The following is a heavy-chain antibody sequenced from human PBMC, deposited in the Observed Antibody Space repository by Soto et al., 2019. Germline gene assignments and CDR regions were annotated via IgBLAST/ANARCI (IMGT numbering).Heavy chain of an antibody. CDR2: MCHGGST. J-gene: IGHJ5*02. Sequence: PSETLSLTCAVSGYSISSGYYWCWLWQPPGRGLGWFGCMCHGGSTSYNQSLKGRVTISIDTTKNQYSLKLSSVTAADTAVYYCAREYCSGGSCSAELSNLFDPWGQGTLVTVSS. V-gene: IGHV4-38-2*01. CDR3: AREYCSGGSCSAELSNLFDP. CDR1: GYSISSGYY. D-gene: IGHD2-15*01.